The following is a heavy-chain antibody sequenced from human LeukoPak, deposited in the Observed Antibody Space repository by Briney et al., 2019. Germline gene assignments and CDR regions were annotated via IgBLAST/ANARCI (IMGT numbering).Heavy chain of an antibody. CDR3: ARTYAGNSHFDY. D-gene: IGHD4-23*01. V-gene: IGHV3-74*01. Sequence: PGGSLRLSCAASGLTLTSYWRHWVRQPPGKGLVWVSRINSDGRNTYYADSVKRRYTISRDNAKNTLYLQMNSLRAEDTAVYYCARTYAGNSHFDYWGQGTLVTVSS. J-gene: IGHJ4*02. CDR2: INSDGRNT. CDR1: GLTLTSYW.